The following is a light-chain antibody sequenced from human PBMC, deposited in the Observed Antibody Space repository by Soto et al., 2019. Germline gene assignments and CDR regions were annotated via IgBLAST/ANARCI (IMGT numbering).Light chain of an antibody. J-gene: IGKJ2*01. CDR1: QGINNW. CDR2: AAS. CDR3: QQANSFPYT. Sequence: DIQMTQSPSSVSASVGDRVTITCRASQGINNWLAWYQEKPGKAPKLLIYAASNLQSGVPSRFSGSGSGTDFTLTISSLQPEEFATYYCQQANSFPYTFGQGTKREIK. V-gene: IGKV1-12*01.